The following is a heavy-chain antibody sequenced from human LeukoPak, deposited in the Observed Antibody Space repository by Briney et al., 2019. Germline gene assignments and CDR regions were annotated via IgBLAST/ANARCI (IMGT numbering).Heavy chain of an antibody. CDR2: ISSSSSYI. Sequence: GGSLRLSCAASGFTFSSYSMTWVRQAPGKGLEWVSSISSSSSYIYYADSVKGRFTISRDNAKNSLYLQMNSLRAEDTAVYYCARDGSGGYYAYWGQGTLVTVSS. J-gene: IGHJ4*02. V-gene: IGHV3-21*01. D-gene: IGHD1-26*01. CDR1: GFTFSSYS. CDR3: ARDGSGGYYAY.